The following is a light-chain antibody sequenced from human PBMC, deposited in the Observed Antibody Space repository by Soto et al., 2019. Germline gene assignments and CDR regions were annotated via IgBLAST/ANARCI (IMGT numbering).Light chain of an antibody. V-gene: IGKV1-27*01. J-gene: IGKJ1*01. Sequence: DIQMTQSPSSLSASVGDRVTITCRASQYIDTYLAWYQQKPGKAPQLLIYAAASLQSGVPSRFSGSGSGTDFTLSISSLQPEDVATYYCQHYNSYSEAFGQGTKVELK. CDR2: AAA. CDR3: QHYNSYSEA. CDR1: QYIDTY.